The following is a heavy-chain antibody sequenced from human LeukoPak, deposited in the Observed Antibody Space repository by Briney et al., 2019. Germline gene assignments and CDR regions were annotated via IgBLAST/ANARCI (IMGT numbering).Heavy chain of an antibody. CDR2: ISAYNGNA. CDR3: ARVDGRYCSSTSCYAWDH. CDR1: GYTFTSHT. J-gene: IGHJ4*02. D-gene: IGHD2-2*01. Sequence: GASVKVSCKASGYTFTSHTFSWVRQAPGQGLEWMGWISAYNGNANYAQNLQGRATMTTDTSTSTAYMELRSLRSDDTAVYYCARVDGRYCSSTSCYAWDHWGQGTLVTVSS. V-gene: IGHV1-18*01.